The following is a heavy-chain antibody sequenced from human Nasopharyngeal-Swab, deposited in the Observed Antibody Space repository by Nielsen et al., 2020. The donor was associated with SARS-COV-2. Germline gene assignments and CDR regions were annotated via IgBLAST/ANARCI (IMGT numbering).Heavy chain of an antibody. CDR2: IYSSANT. V-gene: IGHV4-30-4*01. Sequence: SETLSLTCSVSGGSISSGDYYWSWIRQPPGKGLEWIGYIYSSANTYYNPSLKSRVNMSVDMSKNQSSLKLSSVTAADTAVYYCAREVASANKNAFDIWGQGTMVTVSS. CDR1: GGSISSGDYY. D-gene: IGHD2/OR15-2a*01. J-gene: IGHJ3*02. CDR3: AREVASANKNAFDI.